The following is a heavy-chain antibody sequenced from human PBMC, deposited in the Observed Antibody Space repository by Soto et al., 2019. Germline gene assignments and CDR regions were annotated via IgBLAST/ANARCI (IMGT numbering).Heavy chain of an antibody. CDR2: IFHTGSA. CDR1: GGSITSNW. J-gene: IGHJ4*02. D-gene: IGHD2-21*01. V-gene: IGHV4-4*02. Sequence: QVQLQESGPGLMKPSGTLSLTCAVSGGSITSNWWSWVRQTPGKGLEWIAEIFHTGSANYNPSLMSRLTISMDKSKSHLSLNLNSVTAADTAVYYCARHIAVSGTRGFDHWGQGTLVTVSS. CDR3: ARHIAVSGTRGFDH.